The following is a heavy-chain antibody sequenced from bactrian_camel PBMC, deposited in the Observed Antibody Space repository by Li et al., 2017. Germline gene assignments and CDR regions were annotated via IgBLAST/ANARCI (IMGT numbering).Heavy chain of an antibody. CDR3: AAGSRYRSTWDDPRRFGS. Sequence: HVQLVESGGGSVQAGGSLRLSCAASTFTFSMGWFRQAPGKGREAVAAIGSFTYYADSVKGRFTISRDKNILYLQMNSLRPEDTAMYYCAAGSRYRSTWDDPRRFGSWGQGTQVTVS. V-gene: IGHV3S55*01. CDR2: IGSFT. J-gene: IGHJ6*01. D-gene: IGHD6*01. CDR1: TFTFS.